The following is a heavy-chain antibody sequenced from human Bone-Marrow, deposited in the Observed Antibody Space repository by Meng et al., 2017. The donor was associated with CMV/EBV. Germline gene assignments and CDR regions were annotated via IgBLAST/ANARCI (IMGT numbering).Heavy chain of an antibody. CDR3: ARDQEGTRIPSPIHYGLDV. CDR2: ISSSGSPI. V-gene: IGHV3-11*04. CDR1: GFTFSDYY. J-gene: IGHJ6*01. Sequence: GESLKISCAASGFTFSDYYMSWIRQAPGKGLEWVSYISSSGSPIYYADSVKGRFTISRDNAKNSLYLQMNSLRAEDTAVYYCARDQEGTRIPSPIHYGLDVWGQGTTVTGSS. D-gene: IGHD5-18*01.